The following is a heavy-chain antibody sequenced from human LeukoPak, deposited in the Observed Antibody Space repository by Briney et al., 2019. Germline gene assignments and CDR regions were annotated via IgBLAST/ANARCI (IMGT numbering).Heavy chain of an antibody. J-gene: IGHJ5*02. CDR3: ARGLGYCSSTSCHNWFDP. CDR1: GGSFSGYY. Sequence: PSQTLSLTCAVYGGSFSGYYWSWIRQPPGKGLEWIGEINHSGSTNYNPTLKRRVTISVDTSKNPFSLKLSSVTAAETAVYYCARGLGYCSSTSCHNWFDPWGQGTLVTVSS. D-gene: IGHD2-2*01. CDR2: INHSGST. V-gene: IGHV4-34*01.